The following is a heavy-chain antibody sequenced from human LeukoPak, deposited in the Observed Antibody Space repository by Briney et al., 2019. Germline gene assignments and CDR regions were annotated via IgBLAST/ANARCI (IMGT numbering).Heavy chain of an antibody. CDR1: RYPSTGYY. CDR3: ASTRSIRDGYNLHS. J-gene: IGHJ4*02. V-gene: IGHV1-2*02. Sequence: ASVKVSCKSSRYPSTGYYIHWVRQAPGQGLEWLGWINPNSGGTTSAQKFQGRVTMTRDTSISTVYMELSSLRSDDRAVYYCASTRSIRDGYNLHSWGQGTLVTVSS. D-gene: IGHD5-24*01. CDR2: INPNSGGT.